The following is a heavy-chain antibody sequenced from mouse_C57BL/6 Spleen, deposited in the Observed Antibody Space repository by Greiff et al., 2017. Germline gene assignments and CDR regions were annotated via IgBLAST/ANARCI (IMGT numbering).Heavy chain of an antibody. CDR2: IDPSDSAT. CDR3: ARRSYYGNYLAFDY. Sequence: QVQLQQPGAALVRPGSSVKLSCKASGYTFTSYWLHWVKQRPIQGLEWIGNIDPSDSATHYNQNFKDKATLTVDKSSSTAYMQLSSLTSEDSAVYYCARRSYYGNYLAFDYWGQGTTLTVSS. J-gene: IGHJ2*01. D-gene: IGHD2-1*01. CDR1: GYTFTSYW. V-gene: IGHV1-52*01.